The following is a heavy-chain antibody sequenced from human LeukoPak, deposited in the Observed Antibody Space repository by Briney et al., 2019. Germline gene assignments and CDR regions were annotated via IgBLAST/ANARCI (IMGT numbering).Heavy chain of an antibody. CDR3: ARRNNGNYSKPRHPEYYFDY. V-gene: IGHV4-34*01. D-gene: IGHD1-7*01. Sequence: PSETLSLTCAVYGGSFSGYYWSWIRQPPGKGLEWIGEINHSGSTNYNPSLKSRVTISVDTSKNQFSLKLSSVTAADTAVYYCARRNNGNYSKPRHPEYYFDYWGQGTLVTVSS. J-gene: IGHJ4*02. CDR1: GGSFSGYY. CDR2: INHSGST.